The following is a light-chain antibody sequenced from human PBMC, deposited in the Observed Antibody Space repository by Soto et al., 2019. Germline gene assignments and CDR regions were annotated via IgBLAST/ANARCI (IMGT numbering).Light chain of an antibody. CDR1: QDIRHD. CDR2: ATS. CDR3: LQFHTYPLT. Sequence: DIQMTQSPSSLSASVGDRVTVTCRASQDIRHDLGWYQQKPGRAPKCLIYATSNLQSGVPSRFSGSGSGTEFTLTISSLQPEDFATYFCLQFHTYPLTFGGGTKVVIK. J-gene: IGKJ4*01. V-gene: IGKV1-17*01.